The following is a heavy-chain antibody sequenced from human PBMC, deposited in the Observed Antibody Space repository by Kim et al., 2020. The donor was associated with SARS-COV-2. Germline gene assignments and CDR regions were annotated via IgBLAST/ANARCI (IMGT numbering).Heavy chain of an antibody. CDR3: ARRCSTSCYAQGQYYYYYGMDV. J-gene: IGHJ6*02. V-gene: IGHV4-39*01. CDR2: IYYSGST. Sequence: SETLSLTCTVSGGSISSSSYYWGWIRQPPGKGLEWIGSIYYSGSTYYNPSLKSRVTISVDTSKNQFSLKLSSVTAADTAVYYCARRCSTSCYAQGQYYYYYGMDVWGQGTTVTVSS. CDR1: GGSISSSSYY. D-gene: IGHD2-2*01.